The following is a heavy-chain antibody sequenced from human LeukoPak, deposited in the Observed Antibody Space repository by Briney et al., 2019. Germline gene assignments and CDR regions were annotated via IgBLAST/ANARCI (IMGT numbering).Heavy chain of an antibody. CDR3: ASRDIAAEFDY. J-gene: IGHJ4*02. CDR1: GFTVSSNY. Sequence: GGSLRLPCAASGFTVSSNYMSWVRQAPGKGLEWVSVIYSGGSTYYADSVKGRFTISRDNSKNTQYLQMNSLRAEDTAVYYCASRDIAAEFDYWGQGTLVTVSS. CDR2: IYSGGST. V-gene: IGHV3-66*02. D-gene: IGHD6-13*01.